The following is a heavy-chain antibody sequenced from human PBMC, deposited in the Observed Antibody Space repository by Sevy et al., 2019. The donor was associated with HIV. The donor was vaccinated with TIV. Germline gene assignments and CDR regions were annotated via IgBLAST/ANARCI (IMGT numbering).Heavy chain of an antibody. CDR3: SRSVFGSGTYLNDY. Sequence: ASVKVSCKASGYSFTGYYIHWVRQAPGQGLEWMGWVNPNGGGTNYAQKFQGRVTMTRDTSISTASMDLTRLRSDDTAVYYCSRSVFGSGTYLNDYWGQGTLVTVSS. CDR1: GYSFTGYY. J-gene: IGHJ4*02. CDR2: VNPNGGGT. V-gene: IGHV1-2*02. D-gene: IGHD3-10*01.